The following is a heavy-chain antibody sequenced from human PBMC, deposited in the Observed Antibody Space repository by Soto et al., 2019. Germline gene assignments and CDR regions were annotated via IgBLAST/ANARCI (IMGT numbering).Heavy chain of an antibody. Sequence: PSETLSLTCAVYGGSFSGYYWSWIRQPPGKGLEWIGEINHSGSTNYNPSLKSRVTISVDTSKNQFSLKLSSVTAADTAVYYCARGGYCSGGSCFNSAHKWGQGTLVTVSS. CDR2: INHSGST. CDR3: ARGGYCSGGSCFNSAHK. D-gene: IGHD2-15*01. CDR1: GGSFSGYY. V-gene: IGHV4-34*01. J-gene: IGHJ4*02.